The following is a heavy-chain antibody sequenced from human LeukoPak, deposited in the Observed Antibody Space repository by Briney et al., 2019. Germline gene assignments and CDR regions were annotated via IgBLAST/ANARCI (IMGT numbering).Heavy chain of an antibody. J-gene: IGHJ6*03. CDR1: GYTFTSYD. CDR3: ARSNVDRYYYYYMDV. V-gene: IGHV1-8*01. Sequence: ASVEVSCKASGYTFTSYDVNWVRQATGQGLEWMGWMNPNSGNTGYAQKFQGRVTMTRKTSISTAYMELSSLRSEDTAVYYCARSNVDRYYYYYMDVWGKGTTVTVSS. CDR2: MNPNSGNT. D-gene: IGHD1-1*01.